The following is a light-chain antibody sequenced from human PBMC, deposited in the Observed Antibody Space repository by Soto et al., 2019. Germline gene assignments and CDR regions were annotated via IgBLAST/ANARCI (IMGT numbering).Light chain of an antibody. CDR3: CAYAGSYSWV. CDR1: SSDVGGYSY. Sequence: QSVLTQPRSVSGSPGQSVTISCTGTSSDVGGYSYVSWYQQLPGKPPKLIIHDVNERPSGVPDRFSGSKSGNTASLTISGLQAEDEADYYCCAYAGSYSWVFGGGTKLTVL. CDR2: DVN. V-gene: IGLV2-11*01. J-gene: IGLJ3*02.